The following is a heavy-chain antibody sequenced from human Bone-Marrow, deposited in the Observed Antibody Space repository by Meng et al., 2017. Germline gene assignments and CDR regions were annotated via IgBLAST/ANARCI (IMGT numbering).Heavy chain of an antibody. Sequence: ESLKISCAASGFTFDDYGMSWIRQPPGKGLEWIGEINHSGSTNYNPSLKSRVTISVDTSKNQFSLKLSSVTAADTAVYYCARGLQWLVPRFDYWGQGTLVTVSS. J-gene: IGHJ4*02. D-gene: IGHD6-19*01. V-gene: IGHV4-34*01. CDR2: INHSGST. CDR3: ARGLQWLVPRFDY. CDR1: GFTFDDYG.